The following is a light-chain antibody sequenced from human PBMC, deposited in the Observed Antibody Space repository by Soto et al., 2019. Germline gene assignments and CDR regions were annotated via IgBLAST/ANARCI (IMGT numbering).Light chain of an antibody. V-gene: IGKV3-11*01. CDR1: QSVGTY. CDR2: DSS. J-gene: IGKJ4*01. CDR3: QQRSIWPPA. Sequence: DIVMTQSPATQSLSPGERATLSCRASQSVGTYLAWYQQKPGQAPRLLIYDSSKRATDIPARFSGSGSGTAFTLTISSLEPEDSAVYYCQQRSIWPPAFGGGTKVEIK.